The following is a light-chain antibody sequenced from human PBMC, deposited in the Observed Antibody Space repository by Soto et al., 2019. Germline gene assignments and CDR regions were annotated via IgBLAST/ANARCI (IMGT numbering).Light chain of an antibody. J-gene: IGKJ5*01. CDR2: DAS. V-gene: IGKV1-13*02. CDR1: QGISSA. CDR3: QQYHSSSIT. Sequence: AIQLTQSPSSLSASVVDRVTITCLASQGISSALAWYQQKPGKAPKLLIYDASSLESGVPSRFSGSGSGTEFTLTIDSLQPDDFATYYCQQYHSSSITFGQGTRLEI.